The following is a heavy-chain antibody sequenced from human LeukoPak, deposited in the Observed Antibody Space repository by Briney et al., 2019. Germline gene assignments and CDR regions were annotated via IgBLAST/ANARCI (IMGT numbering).Heavy chain of an antibody. CDR1: GFTLSSYA. J-gene: IGHJ4*02. Sequence: GGSLRLSCAASGFTLSSYAMSWVRQAPGKGLEWVSGFSGSGGRTYYADSVKGRFTISRDNSKNTLYLQMNSLRAEDTAVYYCAKLCFGDYGDGGDYWGQGTLVTVSS. CDR2: FSGSGGRT. V-gene: IGHV3-23*01. CDR3: AKLCFGDYGDGGDY. D-gene: IGHD4-17*01.